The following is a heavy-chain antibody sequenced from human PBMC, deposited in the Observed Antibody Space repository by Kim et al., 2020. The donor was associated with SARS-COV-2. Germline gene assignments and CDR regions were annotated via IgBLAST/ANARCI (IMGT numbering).Heavy chain of an antibody. CDR3: ARGGSGKIRGWPFEY. D-gene: IGHD6-19*01. Sequence: GGSLRLSCVASGFTFSNYWMHWVRQAPGKGLVWVSGINGDGNITNYADPVKGRFTMSRDNAKNTLYLQMNSRRAEDTAVYYCARGGSGKIRGWPFEYWGQGTLVTGSS. CDR2: INGDGNIT. CDR1: GFTFSNYW. V-gene: IGHV3-74*01. J-gene: IGHJ4*02.